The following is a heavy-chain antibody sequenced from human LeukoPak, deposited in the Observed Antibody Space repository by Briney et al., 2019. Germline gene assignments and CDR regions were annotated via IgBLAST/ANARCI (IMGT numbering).Heavy chain of an antibody. Sequence: SQTLSLTCTVSGGSISSGGYYWSWIRQHPGKGLEWIGYIYYSGKTNYNPSLKSRTSISVDTSKNQFSLKMNSVTAADTAVYYCARTRRDYEYYGMDVWGQGTTVTVSS. J-gene: IGHJ6*02. CDR2: IYYSGKT. V-gene: IGHV4-31*03. CDR1: GGSISSGGYY. CDR3: ARTRRDYEYYGMDV.